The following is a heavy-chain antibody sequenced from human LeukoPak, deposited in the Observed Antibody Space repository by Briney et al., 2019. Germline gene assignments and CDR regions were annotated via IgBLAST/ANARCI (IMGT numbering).Heavy chain of an antibody. CDR1: GGSVSSGTYY. V-gene: IGHV4-61*01. J-gene: IGHJ4*02. D-gene: IGHD4-17*01. Sequence: SETLSLTCTVSGGSVSSGTYYWSWIRQPPGKGLEWIGYIYYSGSTNYSPSLKSRVTISADTSMNQFSLKLTSVTVADTAVYYCARNYGDSLYYFDYWGQGTLVTVSS. CDR2: IYYSGST. CDR3: ARNYGDSLYYFDY.